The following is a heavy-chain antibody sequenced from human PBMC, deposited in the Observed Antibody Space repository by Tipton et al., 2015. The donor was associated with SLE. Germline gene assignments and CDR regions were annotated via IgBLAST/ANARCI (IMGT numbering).Heavy chain of an antibody. D-gene: IGHD2-21*01. CDR1: GASVRSTSYH. CDR3: ARHIVVVPEAFDI. CDR2: IYYDGTA. J-gene: IGHJ3*02. Sequence: TLSLTCFVSGASVRSTSYHWGWIRQPPGKGLEWIGNIYYDGTAYSTPSLESRVSISVDTSKNQFSLKLSSVTAADTAVYYCARHIVVVPEAFDIWGQGTMVTVSS. V-gene: IGHV4-39*07.